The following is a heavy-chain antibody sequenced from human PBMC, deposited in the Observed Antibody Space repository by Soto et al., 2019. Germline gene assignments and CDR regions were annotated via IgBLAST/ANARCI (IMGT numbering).Heavy chain of an antibody. CDR1: GYTFTTCG. J-gene: IGHJ4*02. CDR3: ARDKVEMATIFDY. D-gene: IGHD5-12*01. V-gene: IGHV1-18*04. Sequence: QVQLVQSGAEVKKPGASVKVSCKTSGYTFTTCGISWVRQAPGQGLEWMGWISPYNGNTNYAQKIQGRVTMTTDTSTSTAHMELRGLRSDDTAVYYCARDKVEMATIFDYWGQGTLVTVSS. CDR2: ISPYNGNT.